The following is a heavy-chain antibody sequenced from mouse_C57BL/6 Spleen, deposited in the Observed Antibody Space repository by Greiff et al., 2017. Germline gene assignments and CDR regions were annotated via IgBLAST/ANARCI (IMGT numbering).Heavy chain of an antibody. CDR1: GYTFTSYW. J-gene: IGHJ1*03. V-gene: IGHV1-55*01. D-gene: IGHD2-12*01. CDR2: VYPGSGST. Sequence: QVQLQQPGAELVKPGASVKMSCKASGYTFTSYWITWVKQRPGQGLEWIGEVYPGSGSTNYNEKFKSKATLTVDTSSSTAYMQLSSLTSEDSAVYYGARDRGYSHWYFDVWGTGTTVTVSA. CDR3: ARDRGYSHWYFDV.